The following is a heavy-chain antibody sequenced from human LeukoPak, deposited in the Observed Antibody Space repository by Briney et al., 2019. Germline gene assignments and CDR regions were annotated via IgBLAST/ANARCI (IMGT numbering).Heavy chain of an antibody. J-gene: IGHJ4*02. D-gene: IGHD4-17*01. V-gene: IGHV1-2*02. CDR2: INPDSGGT. CDR1: GYTLTELS. CDR3: ARGKRRNTVTPDY. Sequence: ASVKVSCKVSGYTLTELSMHWVRQAPGKGLEWMGWINPDSGGTNYAQKFQGRVTMTRDTSISTAYMELRSLRSDDTAVYYCARGKRRNTVTPDYWGQGTLVTVSS.